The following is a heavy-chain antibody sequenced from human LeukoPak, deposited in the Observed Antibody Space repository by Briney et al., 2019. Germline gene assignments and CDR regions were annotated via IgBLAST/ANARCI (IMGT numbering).Heavy chain of an antibody. CDR3: ARWGRTSIGFDY. CDR1: GFTFSTYW. D-gene: IGHD2-21*02. Sequence: GGSLRLSCAASGFTFSTYWVNWVRQAPGKGLECVASINQDGSEKYYVDSVKGRFTISRDNAKNSLYLQMNSLRAEDTAVYYCARWGRTSIGFDYWGQGTLVTVPS. V-gene: IGHV3-7*01. CDR2: INQDGSEK. J-gene: IGHJ4*02.